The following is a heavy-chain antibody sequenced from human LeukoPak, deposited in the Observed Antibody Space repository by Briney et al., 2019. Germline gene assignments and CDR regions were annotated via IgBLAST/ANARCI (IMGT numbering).Heavy chain of an antibody. CDR3: ASNMVRGVISD. V-gene: IGHV1-69*13. CDR1: GYTFTSYA. J-gene: IGHJ4*02. D-gene: IGHD3-10*01. CDR2: IIPIFGTA. Sequence: ASVKVSCKASGYTFTSYAISWVRQAPGQGLEWMGGIIPIFGTANYAQKFQGRVTITADESTSTAYMELSSLRSEDTAVYYCASNMVRGVISDWGQGTLVTVSS.